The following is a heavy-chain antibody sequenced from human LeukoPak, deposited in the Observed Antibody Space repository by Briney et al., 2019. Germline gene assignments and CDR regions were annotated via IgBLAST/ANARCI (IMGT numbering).Heavy chain of an antibody. CDR1: GSIVSSKY. V-gene: IGHV3-53*01. J-gene: IGHJ4*02. D-gene: IGHD3-16*02. CDR3: AREEVWGSFRYIDY. CDR2: IYSGANT. Sequence: PGGSLRLSCAASGSIVSSKYMSWVRQAPGKGLEWVSVIYSGANTYYADSVKGRFTISRDNSKNTVYLQMNSLRAEDTALYYCAREEVWGSFRYIDYWGQGTLVTVSS.